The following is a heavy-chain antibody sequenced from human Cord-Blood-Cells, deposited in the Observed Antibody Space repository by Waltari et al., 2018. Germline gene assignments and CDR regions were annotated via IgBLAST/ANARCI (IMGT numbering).Heavy chain of an antibody. Sequence: EVQLVESGGGLVKPGGSLRLSCAASGFTFSSYSMNWVGQAPGKGLEWVSSISSSSSYIYYADSVKGRFTISRDDAKNSLYLQMNSLRAEDTAVYYCARELGRQAFDIWGQGTMVTVSS. D-gene: IGHD7-27*01. J-gene: IGHJ3*02. V-gene: IGHV3-21*01. CDR3: ARELGRQAFDI. CDR1: GFTFSSYS. CDR2: ISSSSSYI.